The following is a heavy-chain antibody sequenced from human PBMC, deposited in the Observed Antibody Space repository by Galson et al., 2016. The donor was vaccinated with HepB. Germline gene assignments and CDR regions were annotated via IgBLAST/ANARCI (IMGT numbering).Heavy chain of an antibody. CDR1: GASISSYF. D-gene: IGHD2-2*01. CDR3: ARTIVVVNYYYYMDV. J-gene: IGHJ6*03. Sequence: SETLSLTCSVSGASISSYFWSWIRQSPGKGLDWVGYIYYSGSTNYNSSLKSRLTISADTSKNQISLKLSSVTAADTAVYYCARTIVVVNYYYYMDVWGKGTTVTVSS. V-gene: IGHV4-59*01. CDR2: IYYSGST.